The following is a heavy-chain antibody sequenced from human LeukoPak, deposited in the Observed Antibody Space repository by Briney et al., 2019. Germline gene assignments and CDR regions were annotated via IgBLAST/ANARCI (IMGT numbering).Heavy chain of an antibody. CDR3: ARDILTGYPTRAVWFDP. J-gene: IGHJ5*02. D-gene: IGHD3-9*01. V-gene: IGHV4-61*02. CDR2: IYTSGST. CDR1: GGSISSGSYY. Sequence: SSQTLSLTCTVSGGSISSGSYYWSWIRQPAGKGLEWIGRIYTSGSTNYNPSLKSRVTISVDTSKNQFSLKLSSVTAADTAVYYCARDILTGYPTRAVWFDPWGQGTLVTVSS.